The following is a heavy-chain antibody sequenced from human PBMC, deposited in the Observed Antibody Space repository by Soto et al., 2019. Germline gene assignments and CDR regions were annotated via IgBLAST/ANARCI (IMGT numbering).Heavy chain of an antibody. Sequence: QVQLVQSGAEVKKPGASVKVSCKASGYTFTSYAMHWVRQAPGQRLEWMGWINAGNGNTKYSQKFQGRVTITRDTSASTANMELSSLRSEDTPVYYCARGGYDQDSSGGPYYYYGMTVWGKGPRSPSPQ. D-gene: IGHD6-19*01. CDR1: GYTFTSYA. CDR2: INAGNGNT. V-gene: IGHV1-3*01. J-gene: IGHJ6*01. CDR3: ARGGYDQDSSGGPYYYYGMTV.